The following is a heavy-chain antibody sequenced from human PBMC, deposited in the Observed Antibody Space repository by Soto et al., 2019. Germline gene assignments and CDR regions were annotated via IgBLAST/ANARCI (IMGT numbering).Heavy chain of an antibody. D-gene: IGHD3-22*01. V-gene: IGHV3-23*01. Sequence: EVQLLESGGGWVQPGGSLRLSCAASGLTFRTYAMSWVRQAPGKGLEWVSSISGGGGATYYGQSVKGRFTISSDNSKNTPFLQMNSLRVEDTAVYYCAKESYDTSGQLPPFDPWGQGTLVTVSS. CDR1: GLTFRTYA. CDR3: AKESYDTSGQLPPFDP. CDR2: ISGGGGAT. J-gene: IGHJ5*02.